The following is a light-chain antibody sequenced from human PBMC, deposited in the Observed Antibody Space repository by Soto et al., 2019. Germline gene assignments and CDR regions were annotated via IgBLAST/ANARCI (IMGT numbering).Light chain of an antibody. J-gene: IGLJ1*01. Sequence: QSVLTQAASVSGSPGQSITFSCTGTSNDVGGYNYVSWYQQHPDTAPKLIIYDVRYRPSGVSDRFSGSKSGNTASLTISGLQAEDEADYYCSAYTSSSTPYVFGSGTKVTVL. V-gene: IGLV2-14*01. CDR1: SNDVGGYNY. CDR3: SAYTSSSTPYV. CDR2: DVR.